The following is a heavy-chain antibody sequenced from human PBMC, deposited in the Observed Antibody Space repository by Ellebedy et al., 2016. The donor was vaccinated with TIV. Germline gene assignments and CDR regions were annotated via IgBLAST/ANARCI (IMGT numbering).Heavy chain of an antibody. V-gene: IGHV4-59*08. J-gene: IGHJ6*02. Sequence: MPSETLSLTCTVPAGSIGSFYWSWIRQPPGKGLEWIAYIYYSGSTKYNPSLKSRVTISVDTSKNQFSLKVSSVTAADTAVYYCARLNYNWNDYYYYGMDVWGQGTTVTVSS. CDR2: IYYSGST. CDR1: AGSIGSFY. CDR3: ARLNYNWNDYYYYGMDV. D-gene: IGHD1-20*01.